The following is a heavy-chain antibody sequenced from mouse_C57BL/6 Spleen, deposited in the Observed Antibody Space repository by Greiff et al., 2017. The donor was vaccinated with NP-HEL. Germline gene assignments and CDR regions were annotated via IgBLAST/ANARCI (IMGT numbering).Heavy chain of an antibody. V-gene: IGHV1-18*01. CDR1: GYTFTDYN. J-gene: IGHJ3*01. D-gene: IGHD1-1*01. CDR2: INPNNGGT. CDR3: ARGGDYYGSSYEAWFAY. Sequence: DVQLQESGPELVKPGASVKIPCKASGYTFTDYNMDWVKQSHGKSLEWIGDINPNNGGTIYNQKFKGKATLTVDKSSSTAYMELRSLTSEDTAVYYCARGGDYYGSSYEAWFAYWGQGTLVTVSA.